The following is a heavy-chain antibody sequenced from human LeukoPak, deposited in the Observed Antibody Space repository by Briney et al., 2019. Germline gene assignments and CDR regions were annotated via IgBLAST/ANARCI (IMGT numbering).Heavy chain of an antibody. CDR2: INHSGST. D-gene: IGHD2-15*01. J-gene: IGHJ4*02. V-gene: IGHV4-34*01. CDR3: ARVSSDATLDY. CDR1: GGSFSGYY. Sequence: PSETLSLTCAAYGGSFSGYYWSWIRQPPGKGLEWIGEINHSGSTNYNPSLKSRVTISVDTSKNQFSLKLSSVTAADTAVYYCARVSSDATLDYWGQGTLVTVSS.